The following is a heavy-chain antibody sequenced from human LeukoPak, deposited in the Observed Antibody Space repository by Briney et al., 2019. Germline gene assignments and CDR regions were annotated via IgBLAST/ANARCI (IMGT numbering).Heavy chain of an antibody. D-gene: IGHD3-10*01. CDR3: AKPYYYGSRSYMDY. Sequence: GGSLRLSCAASGFTFSSYGMHWVRQAPGKGLEWVAVIWYDGSNTYYADSVKGRFTISRDNSKNMLYLQMNSLRAEDTAVYYCAKPYYYGSRSYMDYWGQGTLVTVSS. CDR2: IWYDGSNT. CDR1: GFTFSSYG. V-gene: IGHV3-30*02. J-gene: IGHJ4*02.